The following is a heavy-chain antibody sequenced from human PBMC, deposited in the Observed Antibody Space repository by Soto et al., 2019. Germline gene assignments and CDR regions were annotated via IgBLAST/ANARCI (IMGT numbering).Heavy chain of an antibody. J-gene: IGHJ5*02. V-gene: IGHV4-59*01. CDR1: GGSISSYY. D-gene: IGHD6-25*01. CDR2: IYYSGST. Sequence: SETLSLTCTVSGGSISSYYGSWIRQPPGKGLEWIGYIYYSGSTNYNPSLKSRVTISVDTSKNQFSLILSSVTSADTAVYYCARDQLSSGLYVWFDPWGQGTLVTVSS. CDR3: ARDQLSSGLYVWFDP.